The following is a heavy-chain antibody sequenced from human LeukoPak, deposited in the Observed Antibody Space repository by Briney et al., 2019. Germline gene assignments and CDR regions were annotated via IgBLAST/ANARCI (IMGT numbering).Heavy chain of an antibody. CDR1: GFYFSGYE. Sequence: PGGSLRLSCAASGFYFSGYEMNRVRQAPGKGLEWVSYISSSGNTIYYADSVKGRFTISRDNAKNSLYLQMNSLRAEDTAVYFCARTKTLTIRPFDIWGQGTMVTVSS. CDR2: ISSSGNTI. J-gene: IGHJ3*02. D-gene: IGHD3-10*01. CDR3: ARTKTLTIRPFDI. V-gene: IGHV3-48*03.